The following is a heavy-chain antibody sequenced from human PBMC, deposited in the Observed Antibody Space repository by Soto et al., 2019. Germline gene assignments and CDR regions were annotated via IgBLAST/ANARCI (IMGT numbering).Heavy chain of an antibody. V-gene: IGHV4-39*01. J-gene: IGHJ4*02. CDR3: AREILPGIAATDYFDY. CDR2: IYYSGST. CDR1: GGSISSSSYY. D-gene: IGHD6-13*01. Sequence: SETLSLTCTVSGGSISSSSYYWGWIRQPPGKGLEWIGSIYYSGSTYNNPSLKSRVTISVDTSKNQFTLKLSSVTAADTAVYYCAREILPGIAATDYFDYWGQGTLVTVSS.